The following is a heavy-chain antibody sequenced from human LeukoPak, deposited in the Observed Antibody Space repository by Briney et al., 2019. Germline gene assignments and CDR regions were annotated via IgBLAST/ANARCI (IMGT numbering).Heavy chain of an antibody. CDR1: GYTFIGYY. D-gene: IGHD3-22*01. CDR3: ARVQRYNYYDSSGYPDY. CDR2: INPSGGST. Sequence: ASVKVSCKASGYTFIGYYMHWVRQAPGQGLEWMGWINPSGGSTSYAQKFQGRVTMTRDTSTSTVYMELSSLRSEDTAVYYCARVQRYNYYDSSGYPDYWGQGTLVTVSS. J-gene: IGHJ4*02. V-gene: IGHV1-46*01.